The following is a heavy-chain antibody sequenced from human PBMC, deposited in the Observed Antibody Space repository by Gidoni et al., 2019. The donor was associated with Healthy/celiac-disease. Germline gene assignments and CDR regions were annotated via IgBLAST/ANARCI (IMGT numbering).Heavy chain of an antibody. J-gene: IGHJ3*02. CDR3: ARDNWNDVVDAFDI. D-gene: IGHD1-1*01. CDR1: GFTLGSYW. V-gene: IGHV3-7*01. CDR2: IKQDGSDI. Sequence: EVQLVEPGGGLVKPGGSLTPACAASGFTLGSYWMSWVRQGPGKGLMWVANIKQDGSDIYYVDSVKGRFTISRDNAKNSLYLQMNILRAEDTAVYYCARDNWNDVVDAFDIWGQGTMVTVSS.